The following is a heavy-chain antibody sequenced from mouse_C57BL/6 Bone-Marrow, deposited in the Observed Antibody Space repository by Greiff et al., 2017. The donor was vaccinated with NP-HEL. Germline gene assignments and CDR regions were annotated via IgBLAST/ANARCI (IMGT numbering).Heavy chain of an antibody. D-gene: IGHD4-1*01. CDR3: AKLGRPWYFDV. Sequence: QVQLQQSGAELARPGASVKLSCKASGYTFTSYGISWVKQRTGQGLEWIGEIYPRSGNTYYNEKFKGKATLTADKSSSPAYMELRSLTSEDSAVYVCAKLGRPWYFDVWGTGTTVTVSS. CDR1: GYTFTSYG. V-gene: IGHV1-81*01. CDR2: IYPRSGNT. J-gene: IGHJ1*03.